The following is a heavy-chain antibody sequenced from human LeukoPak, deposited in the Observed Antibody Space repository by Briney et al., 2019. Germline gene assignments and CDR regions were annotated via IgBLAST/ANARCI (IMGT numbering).Heavy chain of an antibody. CDR1: GGTFSSYA. Sequence: ASVKVSCKASGGTFSSYAISWVRQAPGQGLEWMGMIIPILGIANYAQKFQGRVTITADKSTSTAYMELSSLRSEDTAVYYCARGYSYGTNYYYYGMDVWGQGTMVTVSS. CDR2: IIPILGIA. CDR3: ARGYSYGTNYYYYGMDV. D-gene: IGHD5-18*01. J-gene: IGHJ6*02. V-gene: IGHV1-69*04.